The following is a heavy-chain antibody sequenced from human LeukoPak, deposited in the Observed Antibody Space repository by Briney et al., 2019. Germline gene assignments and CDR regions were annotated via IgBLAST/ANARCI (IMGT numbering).Heavy chain of an antibody. Sequence: GGSLRLSCAASGFTFSNSVMHWVRQAPGKGLEWVAAISHDGGGKFYLDSVKGRFTISRDNPMNTLSLQVNSLRPEDTAVYYCAKEGYTSGYCGVFNIWGQGTTVTVSS. CDR2: ISHDGGGK. J-gene: IGHJ3*02. V-gene: IGHV3-30*04. D-gene: IGHD3-22*01. CDR1: GFTFSNSV. CDR3: AKEGYTSGYCGVFNI.